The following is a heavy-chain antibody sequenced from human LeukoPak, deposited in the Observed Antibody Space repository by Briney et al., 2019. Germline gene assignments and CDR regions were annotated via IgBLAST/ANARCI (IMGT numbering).Heavy chain of an antibody. J-gene: IGHJ4*02. CDR2: ISGSGIST. D-gene: IGHD3-22*01. Sequence: PGGSLRLSCAAAGFTFSDYGMNWVRQAPGKGLEWVSGISGSGISTYYADSVKGRFTISRDNAKNSLYLQMNSLRAEDTAVYYCARDPRSYYYDSSGYVWGQGTLVTVSS. CDR3: ARDPRSYYYDSSGYV. V-gene: IGHV3-48*01. CDR1: GFTFSDYG.